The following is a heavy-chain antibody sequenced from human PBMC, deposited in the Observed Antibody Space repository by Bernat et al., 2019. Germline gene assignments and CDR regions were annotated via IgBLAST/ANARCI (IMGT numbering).Heavy chain of an antibody. CDR2: IKSKTAGGTT. CDR1: GFTFTNAW. CDR3: TTALIVGY. V-gene: IGHV3-15*07. D-gene: IGHD2-15*01. J-gene: IGHJ4*02. Sequence: EVQLVESGGGLVKPGGSLRLSCAASGFTFTNAWMNWVRQAPGKGLEWVGRIKSKTAGGTTDYAAPVKGRFTISRDDSKNTLYLQMNSLKTEDTAVYYCTTALIVGYWGQGTLVTVSS.